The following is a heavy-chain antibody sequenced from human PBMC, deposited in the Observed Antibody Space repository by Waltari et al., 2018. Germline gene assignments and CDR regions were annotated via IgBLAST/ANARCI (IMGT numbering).Heavy chain of an antibody. J-gene: IGHJ4*02. CDR3: ARNYWSGYYIYYFDY. D-gene: IGHD3-3*01. CDR2: IYHSGTT. Sequence: QVQLQESGPGLVKASETLSLTCAVSGYSISSGYFWGWIRQPPGKGLEWIGNIYHSGTTYYNPSLKSRVTISVDKSKNQFSLKLSSVTAADTAVYYCARNYWSGYYIYYFDYWGQGTLVTVSS. CDR1: GYSISSGYF. V-gene: IGHV4-38-2*01.